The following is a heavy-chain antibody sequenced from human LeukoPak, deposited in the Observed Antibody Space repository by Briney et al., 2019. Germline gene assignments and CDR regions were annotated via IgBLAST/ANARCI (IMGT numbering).Heavy chain of an antibody. CDR1: GYTFTSYG. J-gene: IGHJ4*02. CDR3: ARDAPDYDILTGYYIGPHFDY. CDR2: ISAYNGNT. V-gene: IGHV1-18*01. D-gene: IGHD3-9*01. Sequence: ASVKVSCKASGYTFTSYGISWVRQAPGQGLEWMGWISAYNGNTNYAQKLQGRVTMTTDTSASTAYMELRSLRSDDTAVYYCARDAPDYDILTGYYIGPHFDYWGQGTLVTVSS.